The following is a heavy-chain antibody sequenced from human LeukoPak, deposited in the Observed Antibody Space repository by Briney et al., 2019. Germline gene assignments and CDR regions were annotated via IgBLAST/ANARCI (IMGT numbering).Heavy chain of an antibody. CDR2: ISNSGRTI. Sequence: PGGSLRLSCATSGFSFSYYSMHWVRQAPGRGLEWVSYISNSGRTIYYADSVKGRFTISRDNAMNSVYLQMNSLRAEDTAVYYCARERMRLFGDHWGQGTLVTVSS. V-gene: IGHV3-48*01. J-gene: IGHJ4*02. CDR3: ARERMRLFGDH. CDR1: GFSFSYYS. D-gene: IGHD3-3*01.